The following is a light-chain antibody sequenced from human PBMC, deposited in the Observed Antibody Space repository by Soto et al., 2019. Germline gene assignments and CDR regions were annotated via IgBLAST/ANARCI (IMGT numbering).Light chain of an antibody. Sequence: DIQMTQSPSSLSASVGDRVTITCRASQSISSYLNWYQQKPGKAPKLLIYAASSLQSGVPSRFSGSGSGTDFTLTISSLQPEDFATYYCQQRYSTPWTFGQGNKVEIK. CDR1: QSISSY. CDR2: AAS. J-gene: IGKJ1*01. CDR3: QQRYSTPWT. V-gene: IGKV1-39*01.